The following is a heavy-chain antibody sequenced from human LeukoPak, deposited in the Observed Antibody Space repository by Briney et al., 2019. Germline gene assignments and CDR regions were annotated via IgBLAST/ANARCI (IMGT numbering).Heavy chain of an antibody. J-gene: IGHJ4*02. D-gene: IGHD3-22*01. CDR3: ARGRGYDSTLGY. V-gene: IGHV1-2*02. CDR2: IDPNSGGT. CDR1: GYTFTGYY. Sequence: ASVKVSCKTSGYTFTGYYMHWVRQAPGQGLEWMGWIDPNSGGTNYAQRFQGRVTMTRDTSISTVYMELSSLRSDDTAVYYCARGRGYDSTLGYWGQGTLVTVSS.